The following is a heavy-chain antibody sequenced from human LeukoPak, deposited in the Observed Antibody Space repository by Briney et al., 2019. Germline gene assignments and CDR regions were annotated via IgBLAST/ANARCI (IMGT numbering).Heavy chain of an antibody. D-gene: IGHD3-10*01. CDR1: GYTFTNYG. Sequence: ASVKVSCKASGYTFTNYGITWVRQAPGQGLEWMGWISPYNGNTKYSQKLQGRVTVTTDTSTSTAYMELRSLRSDDTAVYYCARGLSRFGESTTAFDIWGQGTMVTVSS. J-gene: IGHJ3*02. CDR2: ISPYNGNT. V-gene: IGHV1-18*01. CDR3: ARGLSRFGESTTAFDI.